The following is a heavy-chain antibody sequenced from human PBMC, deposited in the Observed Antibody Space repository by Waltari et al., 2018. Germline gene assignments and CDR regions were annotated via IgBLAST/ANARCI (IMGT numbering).Heavy chain of an antibody. D-gene: IGHD4-17*01. CDR1: GGSLSSSSYY. CDR2: IYYSGST. J-gene: IGHJ3*02. V-gene: IGHV4-39*07. CDR3: ARDPGRTTVTTGDAFDI. Sequence: QLQLQESGPGLVKPSETLSLTCTVSGGSLSSSSYYWVWIRPPPGKGLEWIGSIYYSGSTYYNPSLKSRVTISVDTSKNQFSLKLSSVTAADTAVYYCARDPGRTTVTTGDAFDIWGQGTMVTVSS.